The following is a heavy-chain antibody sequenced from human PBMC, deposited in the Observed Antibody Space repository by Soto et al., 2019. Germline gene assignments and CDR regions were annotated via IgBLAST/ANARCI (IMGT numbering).Heavy chain of an antibody. CDR2: IFHTGNT. D-gene: IGHD3-16*01. J-gene: IGHJ4*02. CDR3: AGARDKYGGPCDH. Sequence: QVQLQESGPGLVKPSQTLSLTCAVSHGTMTSGGYYWSWIRQFPGKGLEWIGQIFHTGNTYYNPSPKSRVSRSVDTARTKVSVMLASVTAADTAVYFRAGARDKYGGPCDHLGQGILVPVSS. V-gene: IGHV4-31*11. CDR1: HGTMTSGGYY.